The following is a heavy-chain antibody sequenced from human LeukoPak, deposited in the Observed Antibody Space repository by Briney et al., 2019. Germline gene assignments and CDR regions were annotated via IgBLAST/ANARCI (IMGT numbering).Heavy chain of an antibody. D-gene: IGHD1-26*01. Sequence: ASVKVSCKASGYTFTSYGISWVRQAPGQGLEWMGWISAYNGNTKYTQKFQGRVTMTRDTSISTAYMELSRLRSDDTAVYYCARDRRSGVNMDVWGKGTTVTVSS. CDR1: GYTFTSYG. V-gene: IGHV1-18*01. J-gene: IGHJ6*03. CDR3: ARDRRSGVNMDV. CDR2: ISAYNGNT.